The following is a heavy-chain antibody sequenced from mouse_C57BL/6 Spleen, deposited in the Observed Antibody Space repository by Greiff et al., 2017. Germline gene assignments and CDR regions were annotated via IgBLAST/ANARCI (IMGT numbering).Heavy chain of an antibody. V-gene: IGHV1-82*01. J-gene: IGHJ2*01. Sequence: QVQLQQSGPELVKPGASVKISCKASGYAFSSSWMNWVKQRPGKGLEWIGRIYPGDGVTNYNGKFKGKATLTADKSSSTAYMQLSSLTSEDSAVYFCARESLGDYFDYWGQGTTLTVSS. CDR3: ARESLGDYFDY. CDR1: GYAFSSSW. CDR2: IYPGDGVT.